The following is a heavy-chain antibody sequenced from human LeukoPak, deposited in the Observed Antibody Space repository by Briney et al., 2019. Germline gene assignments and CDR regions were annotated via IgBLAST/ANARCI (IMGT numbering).Heavy chain of an antibody. CDR3: ARDPWFDP. CDR1: GGSISSYY. V-gene: IGHV4-59*01. J-gene: IGHJ5*02. Sequence: SETLSLTCTVSGGSISSYYWSWIRQPPGKGLEWIGYIYYSGSTNYNPSLKSRVTISVDTSKNQFSLKLSSVTAADPAVYYCARDPWFDPWGQGTLVTVSS. CDR2: IYYSGST.